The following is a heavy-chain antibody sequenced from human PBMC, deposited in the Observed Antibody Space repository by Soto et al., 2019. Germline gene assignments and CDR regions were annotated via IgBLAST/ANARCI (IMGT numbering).Heavy chain of an antibody. Sequence: SVKVSCKASGDTFNFYSINWVRQAPGLGLQWMGRINPILSMSNYAPRFQGRVTMTADKSTSTAYMELSSLRSEDTAMYYCATSYGSGYRAFDSWGQGALVTVSS. CDR2: INPILSMS. CDR1: GDTFNFYS. V-gene: IGHV1-69*02. CDR3: ATSYGSGYRAFDS. D-gene: IGHD3-10*01. J-gene: IGHJ4*02.